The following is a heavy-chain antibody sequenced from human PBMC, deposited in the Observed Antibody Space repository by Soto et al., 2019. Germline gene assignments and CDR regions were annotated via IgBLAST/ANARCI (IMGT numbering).Heavy chain of an antibody. Sequence: ASVKVSCKASGYTFTYRYLHWVRQAPGQALEWMGWITPFNGNTNYAQKFQDRVTITRDTSASTAYMELSSLRSEDTAVYYCARGIAPYYFDYWGQGTLVTVSS. CDR3: ARGIAPYYFDY. J-gene: IGHJ4*02. D-gene: IGHD6-13*01. CDR1: GYTFTYRY. CDR2: ITPFNGNT. V-gene: IGHV1-45*02.